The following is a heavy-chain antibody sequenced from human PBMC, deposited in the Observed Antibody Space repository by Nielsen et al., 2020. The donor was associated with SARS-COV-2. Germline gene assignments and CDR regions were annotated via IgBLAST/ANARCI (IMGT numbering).Heavy chain of an antibody. V-gene: IGHV3-30*18. CDR3: VKDMPDYFDD. D-gene: IGHD2-2*01. CDR1: GFTFSSYG. CDR2: ISLDGSSE. Sequence: GGSLRLSCAASGFTFSSYGMHWVRQAPGKGLEWVAVISLDGSSEYYADSVKGRFTISRDNSKNTLYLQMNSLRAEDTAVYYCVKDMPDYFDDWGQGTLVTVSS. J-gene: IGHJ4*02.